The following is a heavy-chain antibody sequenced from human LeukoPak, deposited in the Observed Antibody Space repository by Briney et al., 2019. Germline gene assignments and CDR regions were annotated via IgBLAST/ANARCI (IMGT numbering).Heavy chain of an antibody. CDR2: INHSGNT. D-gene: IGHD3-9*01. Sequence: SETLSLTCAVYGGSFSGYYWSWIRQPPGKGLEWIGEINHSGNTNYNPSLKSRVTISVDTSKNQFSLKLSSVTAADTAVYYCAREPLLRYFDWLVPKDGMDVWGQGTTVTVSS. CDR1: GGSFSGYY. CDR3: AREPLLRYFDWLVPKDGMDV. J-gene: IGHJ6*02. V-gene: IGHV4-34*01.